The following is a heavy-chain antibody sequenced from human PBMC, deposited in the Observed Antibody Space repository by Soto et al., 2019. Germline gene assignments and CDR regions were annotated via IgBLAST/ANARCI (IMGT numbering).Heavy chain of an antibody. CDR1: GFTFSSYA. CDR3: ASFDDSEGEFDY. Sequence: PGGSLRLSCAASGFTFSSYAMSWVRQAPGKGLEWVSAISGSGGSTYYADSVKGRFTISRDNAKNSLYLQMNSLRAEDTAVYYCASFDDSEGEFDYWGQGTLVTVSS. V-gene: IGHV3-23*01. D-gene: IGHD1-1*01. J-gene: IGHJ4*02. CDR2: ISGSGGST.